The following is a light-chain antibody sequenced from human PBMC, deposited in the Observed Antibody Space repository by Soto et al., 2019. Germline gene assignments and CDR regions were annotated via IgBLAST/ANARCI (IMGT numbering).Light chain of an antibody. CDR1: GSDVGAYNY. CDR3: SSYSSNVTPVV. Sequence: QSALTQPASVSGSPGQSITISCTGTGSDVGAYNYVSWYQQHPGKAPKLMIFEVTNRPSGVSNRFSGSKSGNTASLTISELQAEDEADYYCSSYSSNVTPVVFGGGTQLTVL. J-gene: IGLJ2*01. V-gene: IGLV2-14*01. CDR2: EVT.